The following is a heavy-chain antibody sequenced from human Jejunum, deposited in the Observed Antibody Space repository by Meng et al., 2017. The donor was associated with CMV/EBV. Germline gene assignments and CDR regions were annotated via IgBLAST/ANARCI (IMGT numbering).Heavy chain of an antibody. CDR3: VRVVATEDY. D-gene: IGHD5-12*01. J-gene: IGHJ4*02. V-gene: IGHV3-21*01. CDR2: ISSSSFDI. CDR1: GFTFSSYT. Sequence: SCAGTGFTFSSYTMTWVRQAPGKGLDWVSSISSSSFDIYYADSIKGRFTISRDNAKNSVYLQMNALRAEDTAVYFCVRVVATEDYWGQGTRVTVSS.